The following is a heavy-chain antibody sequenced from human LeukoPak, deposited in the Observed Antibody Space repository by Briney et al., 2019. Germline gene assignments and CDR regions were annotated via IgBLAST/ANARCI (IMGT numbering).Heavy chain of an antibody. V-gene: IGHV1-18*01. Sequence: ASVKVSCKASGYTFTSYGISWVRQAPGQGLEWMGWISAYNGNTNYAQKLQGRVTMTTDTSTSTAYMELRSLRSDDTAVYYCATEKPPYGSGYNWGQGTLVTVSS. D-gene: IGHD3-10*01. CDR3: ATEKPPYGSGYN. CDR1: GYTFTSYG. J-gene: IGHJ4*02. CDR2: ISAYNGNT.